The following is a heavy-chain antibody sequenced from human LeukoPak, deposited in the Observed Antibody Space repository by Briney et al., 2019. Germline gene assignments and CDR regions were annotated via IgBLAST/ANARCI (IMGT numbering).Heavy chain of an antibody. V-gene: IGHV3-64*01. Sequence: GGSLRLSCAASGFTFSSYAMHWVRQAPGKGLEYVSAISSNGGSTYYANSVKGRFTISRDNSKNTLYLQMGSLRAEDMAVYYWARSQWELLRVFDYWGQGTLVTVSS. CDR2: ISSNGGST. CDR3: ARSQWELLRVFDY. D-gene: IGHD1-26*01. CDR1: GFTFSSYA. J-gene: IGHJ4*02.